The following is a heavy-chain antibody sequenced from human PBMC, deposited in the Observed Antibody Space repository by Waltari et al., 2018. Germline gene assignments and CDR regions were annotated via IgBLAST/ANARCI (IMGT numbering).Heavy chain of an antibody. V-gene: IGHV3-23*01. Sequence: EVQLLESGGGLVQPGGSLRLSCAASGFSFSSYAMSWVRQAPGTGLEWVSAISGSGGSTYYADSVKGRFTISRDNSKNTLYLQMNSLRAEDTAVYYCAKALRFLEWLSYYFDYWGQGTLVTVSS. CDR2: ISGSGGST. J-gene: IGHJ4*02. CDR1: GFSFSSYA. CDR3: AKALRFLEWLSYYFDY. D-gene: IGHD3-3*01.